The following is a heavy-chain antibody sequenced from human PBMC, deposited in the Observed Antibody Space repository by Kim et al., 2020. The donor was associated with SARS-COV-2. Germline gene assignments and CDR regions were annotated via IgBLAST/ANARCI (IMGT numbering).Heavy chain of an antibody. CDR1: GLTVTSNH. V-gene: IGHV3-53*01. CDR2: IFRGGTT. CDR3: ARDPVADGYSFFEY. Sequence: GGSLRLSCAVSGLTVTSNHMTWIRQGPGRGLEWVSVIFRGGTTYYAPSVQGRFTVSRDYYKNTLSLQMNSLRAEDTAIYYCARDPVADGYSFFEYWGQGTLVTVSS. J-gene: IGHJ4*02. D-gene: IGHD4-4*01.